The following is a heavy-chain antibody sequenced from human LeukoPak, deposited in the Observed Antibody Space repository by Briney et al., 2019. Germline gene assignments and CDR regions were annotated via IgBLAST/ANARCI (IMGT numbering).Heavy chain of an antibody. CDR1: GGSISSYY. CDR3: ARDLLSTNYYDSSGDAFDI. D-gene: IGHD3-22*01. J-gene: IGHJ3*02. V-gene: IGHV4-59*01. CDR2: IYYSGST. Sequence: SETLSLTCTVSGGSISSYYWSWIRQPPGKGLEWIGYIYYSGSTNYNPSLKSRVTISVDTSKNQFSLKLSSVTAADTAVYYCARDLLSTNYYDSSGDAFDIWGQGTMVTVSS.